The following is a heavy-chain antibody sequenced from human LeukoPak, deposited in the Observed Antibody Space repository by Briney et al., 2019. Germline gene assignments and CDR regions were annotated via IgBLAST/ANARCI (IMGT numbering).Heavy chain of an antibody. CDR3: ARDNIWAFDI. V-gene: IGHV3-48*02. Sequence: GGSLRLSCAASGFTSFDFPMNWVRKAPGKGLEWVSHIRTDGTITYADSVKGRFTISRDDAKTSVYLQMNSLRDEDTAIYYCARDNIWAFDIWGQGTMVTVAS. J-gene: IGHJ3*02. D-gene: IGHD3-9*01. CDR2: IRTDGTI. CDR1: GFTSFDFP.